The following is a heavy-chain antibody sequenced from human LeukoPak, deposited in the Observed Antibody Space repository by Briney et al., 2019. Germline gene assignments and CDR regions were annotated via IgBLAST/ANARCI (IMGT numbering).Heavy chain of an antibody. CDR3: ARDRGAAAGYDY. V-gene: IGHV4-30-2*01. CDR2: IYHSGST. D-gene: IGHD6-13*01. J-gene: IGHJ4*02. CDR1: GGSISSGGYY. Sequence: PSETLSLTCTVSGGSISSGGYYWSWIRQPPGKGLEWIGYIYHSGSTYYNPSLKSRVTISVDRSKNQFSLKLSSVTAADTAVYYCARDRGAAAGYDYLGQGTLVTVYS.